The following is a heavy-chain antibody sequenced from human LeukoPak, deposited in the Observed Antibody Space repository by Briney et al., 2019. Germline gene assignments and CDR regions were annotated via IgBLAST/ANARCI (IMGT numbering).Heavy chain of an antibody. V-gene: IGHV1-2*02. CDR2: INPNSGGT. Sequence: ASVKVSCKASGYTFTGYYMHWVRQAPGQGLEWMGWINPNSGGTSYAQKFQGRVTMTRDTSISTAYMELSRLRSDDTAVYYCARGVRIAVAGSWGQGTLVTVSS. CDR1: GYTFTGYY. J-gene: IGHJ4*02. D-gene: IGHD6-19*01. CDR3: ARGVRIAVAGS.